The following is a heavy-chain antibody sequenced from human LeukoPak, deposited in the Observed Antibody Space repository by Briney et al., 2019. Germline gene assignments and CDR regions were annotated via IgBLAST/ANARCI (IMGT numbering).Heavy chain of an antibody. Sequence: PSETLSLTCAVYGGSFSGYYWSWIRQPPGKGLEWIGEIGHSESANYNPSLKSRVTTSLDTSNSQFSLKLSSVTAADTAVYYCARAKQGGWFDPWGQGTLVTVSS. CDR3: ARAKQGGWFDP. CDR2: IGHSESA. D-gene: IGHD1/OR15-1a*01. V-gene: IGHV4-34*01. J-gene: IGHJ5*02. CDR1: GGSFSGYY.